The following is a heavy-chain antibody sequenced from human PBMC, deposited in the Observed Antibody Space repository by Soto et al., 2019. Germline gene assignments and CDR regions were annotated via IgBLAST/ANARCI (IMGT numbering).Heavy chain of an antibody. V-gene: IGHV4-39*01. D-gene: IGHD5-18*01. Sequence: PSETLSLTCTVSGGSISSSSYYWGWIRQPPGKGLEWIGSIYYSGSTYYNPSLKSRVTISVDTSKNQFSLKLSSVTAADTAVYYCARPPHPYSPDPGQGYGMDVWGQGTTVTVSS. CDR2: IYYSGST. CDR1: GGSISSSSYY. J-gene: IGHJ6*02. CDR3: ARPPHPYSPDPGQGYGMDV.